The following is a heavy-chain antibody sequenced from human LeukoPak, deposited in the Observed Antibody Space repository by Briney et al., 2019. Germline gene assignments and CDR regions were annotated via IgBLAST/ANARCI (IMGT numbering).Heavy chain of an antibody. J-gene: IGHJ4*02. CDR3: ARGITSDY. CDR1: GYTFTSYD. CDR2: MNPNSGNT. Sequence: ATVKVSCKASGYTFTSYDVSWVRQAAGQGLEWVGWMNPNSGNTGYAQNFQGRVTMTRDTSISTAYMELTSLRSDDTAIYYCARGITSDYWGQGILITVSS. V-gene: IGHV1-8*01.